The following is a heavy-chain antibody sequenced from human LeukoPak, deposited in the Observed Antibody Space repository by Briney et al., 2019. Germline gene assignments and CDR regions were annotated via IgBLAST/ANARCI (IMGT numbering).Heavy chain of an antibody. Sequence: GASVKVSCKASGYTFTGYYMHWVRQAPGQGLEWMGGIIPIFGTANYAQKFQGRVTITTDESTSTAYMELSSLRSEDTAVYYCARDITGTTYNWFDPWGQGTLVTVSS. CDR3: ARDITGTTYNWFDP. V-gene: IGHV1-69*05. D-gene: IGHD1-7*01. CDR2: IIPIFGTA. CDR1: GYTFTGYY. J-gene: IGHJ5*02.